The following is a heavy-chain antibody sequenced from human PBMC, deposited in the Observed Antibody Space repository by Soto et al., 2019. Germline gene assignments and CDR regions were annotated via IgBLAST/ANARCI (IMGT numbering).Heavy chain of an antibody. V-gene: IGHV3-23*01. CDR1: GFTFSSYA. CDR2: ISGRGGNT. J-gene: IGHJ4*02. Sequence: EVQLLESGGGLVQPGGSLRLSCAASGFTFSSYAMSWVRQAPGKGLEWVSAISGRGGNTYYADSVKGRFTISRDNSKKGLYMNINSLRAEDRPVYYCGNAGGSYRGGSFDYWGQGTLVTVSS. CDR3: GNAGGSYRGGSFDY. D-gene: IGHD3-16*02.